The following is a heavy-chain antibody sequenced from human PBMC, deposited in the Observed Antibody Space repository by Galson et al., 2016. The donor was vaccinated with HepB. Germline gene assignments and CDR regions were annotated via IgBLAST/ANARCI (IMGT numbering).Heavy chain of an antibody. CDR1: GFSFSSDN. Sequence: SLRLSCAASGFSFSSDNMNWVRQAPGKGLEWVAFISSPGITIYYADSVKGGFTISRDNAKNSLYQQMNSRRDEETAVYYCSREVMGSKEYYYYGMDVWGQGTTVTVSS. CDR3: SREVMGSKEYYYYGMDV. V-gene: IGHV3-48*02. D-gene: IGHD1-26*01. J-gene: IGHJ6*02. CDR2: ISSPGITI.